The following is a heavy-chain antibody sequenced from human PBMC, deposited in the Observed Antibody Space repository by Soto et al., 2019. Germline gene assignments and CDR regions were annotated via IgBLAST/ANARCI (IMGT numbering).Heavy chain of an antibody. Sequence: ASVKVSCKASGYTFTSYGISWVRQAPGQGLEWMGWISAYNGNTNYAQKLQGRVTMTTDTSTSTAYMELRSLRSDDTAVYYCARESAAVTRGYYYGMDVWGQGTTVTVS. J-gene: IGHJ6*02. D-gene: IGHD6-13*01. CDR3: ARESAAVTRGYYYGMDV. CDR1: GYTFTSYG. CDR2: ISAYNGNT. V-gene: IGHV1-18*01.